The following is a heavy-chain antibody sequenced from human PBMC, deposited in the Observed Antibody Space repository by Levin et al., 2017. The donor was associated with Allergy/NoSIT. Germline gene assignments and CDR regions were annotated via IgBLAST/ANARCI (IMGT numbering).Heavy chain of an antibody. J-gene: IGHJ4*02. CDR2: ISYDGSNK. CDR3: AKFDYYDSSGYSYYFDY. D-gene: IGHD3-22*01. V-gene: IGHV3-30*18. CDR1: GFTFSSYG. Sequence: GGSLRLSCAASGFTFSSYGMHWVRQAPGKGLEWVAVISYDGSNKYYADSVKGRFTISRDNSKNTLYLQMNSLRAEDTAVYYCAKFDYYDSSGYSYYFDYWGQGTLVTVSS.